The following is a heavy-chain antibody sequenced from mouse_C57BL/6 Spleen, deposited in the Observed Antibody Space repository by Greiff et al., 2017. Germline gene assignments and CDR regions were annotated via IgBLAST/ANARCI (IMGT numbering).Heavy chain of an antibody. CDR2: IDPETGGT. V-gene: IGHV1-15*01. D-gene: IGHD4-1*01. CDR1: GYTFTDYE. CDR3: TSYWDGAY. Sequence: QVQLQQSGAELVRPGASVTLSCKASGYTFTDYEMHWVKQTPVHGLEWIGAIDPETGGTAYNQKVKGKAILTADKSSSTAYMELRSLTSEDSAVYFCTSYWDGAYWGQGTLVTVSA. J-gene: IGHJ3*01.